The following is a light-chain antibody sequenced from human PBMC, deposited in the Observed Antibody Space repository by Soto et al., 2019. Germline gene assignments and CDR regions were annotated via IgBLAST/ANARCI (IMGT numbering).Light chain of an antibody. CDR3: QQYNNWPLT. J-gene: IGKJ3*01. CDR1: QSVSSN. Sequence: EIVITQSPATLSLFPGEKTTLSCRASQSVSSNLALYQQKPGQAPRLLICGASTMTTGIPARLCGSGSGTEFTLTISILQSEAFVVYFCQQYNNWPLTLGPRTKVDIK. V-gene: IGKV3-15*01. CDR2: GAS.